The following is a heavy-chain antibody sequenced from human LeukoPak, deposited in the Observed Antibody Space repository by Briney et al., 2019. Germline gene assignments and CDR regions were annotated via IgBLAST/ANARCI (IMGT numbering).Heavy chain of an antibody. CDR3: ARRRLRFHPGFDP. D-gene: IGHD3-3*01. J-gene: IGHJ5*02. V-gene: IGHV4-34*01. CDR2: ISHNGTT. CDR1: GGSFSAFF. Sequence: SETLSLTCAVYGGSFSAFFWSWIRQSPGKGLEWIGEISHNGTTNYSPSLKSRITISVDSSKNQFSLHVKSVTAADTAVYYCARRRLRFHPGFDPWGQGTLVTVSS.